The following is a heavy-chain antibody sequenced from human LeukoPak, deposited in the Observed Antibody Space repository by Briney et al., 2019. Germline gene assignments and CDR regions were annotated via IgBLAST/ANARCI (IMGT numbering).Heavy chain of an antibody. V-gene: IGHV3-7*01. Sequence: GGSLRLSCAASGFTFSHFWMSWVRQTPGKGLEWVANIKQDGSEKYYVDSVKGRFTISRDNAKNSLYLQMNSLRAEDTAVYYCAREEGSSSMDYWGQGTLVTVSS. CDR3: AREEGSSSMDY. CDR2: IKQDGSEK. CDR1: GFTFSHFW. D-gene: IGHD6-6*01. J-gene: IGHJ4*02.